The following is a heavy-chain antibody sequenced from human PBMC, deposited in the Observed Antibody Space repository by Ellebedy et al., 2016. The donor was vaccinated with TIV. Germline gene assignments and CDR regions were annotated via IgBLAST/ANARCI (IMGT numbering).Heavy chain of an antibody. CDR2: IGYDGSKE. J-gene: IGHJ4*02. CDR3: ARSRYPGARSSFDS. V-gene: IGHV3-33*08. CDR1: GFTIIDYD. Sequence: GESLKISCAASGFTIIDYDMDWVRQAPGKGLEWVATIGYDGSKEFFADSVKGRFTISRDTSKNTVSLQMNRLRAEDTAVYYCARSRYPGARSSFDSWGQGTLVTVSS. D-gene: IGHD6-6*01.